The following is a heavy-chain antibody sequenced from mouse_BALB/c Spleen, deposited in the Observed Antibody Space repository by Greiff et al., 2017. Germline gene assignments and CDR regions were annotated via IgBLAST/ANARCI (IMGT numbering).Heavy chain of an antibody. V-gene: IGHV5-6-5*01. CDR3: ARGGYYYGSRGYYAMDY. D-gene: IGHD1-1*01. J-gene: IGHJ4*01. CDR1: GFTFSSYA. Sequence: EVKLVESGGGLVKPGGSLKLSCAASGFTFSSYAMSWVRQTPEKRLEWVASISSGGSTYYPDSVKGRFTISRDNARNILYLQMSSLRSEDTAMYYCARGGYYYGSRGYYAMDYWGQGTSVTVSS. CDR2: ISSGGST.